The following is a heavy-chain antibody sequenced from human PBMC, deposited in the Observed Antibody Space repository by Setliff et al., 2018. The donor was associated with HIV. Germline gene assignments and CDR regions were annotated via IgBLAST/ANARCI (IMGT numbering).Heavy chain of an antibody. Sequence: KPSETLSLTCIVSGGSITSHYWNWIRQPAGKGLEWIGSFCTSGNPNYSPSLKSRVTMSVDVSKNELSLKLSSVTAADTAVYYCARGGSSPQRTILPLLQWPNALDIWGRGTMVTVSS. CDR2: FCTSGNP. J-gene: IGHJ3*02. CDR3: ARGGSSPQRTILPLLQWPNALDI. D-gene: IGHD3-3*01. CDR1: GGSITSHY. V-gene: IGHV4-4*07.